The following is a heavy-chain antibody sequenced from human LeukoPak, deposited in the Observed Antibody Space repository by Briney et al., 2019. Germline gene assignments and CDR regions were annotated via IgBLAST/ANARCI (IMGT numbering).Heavy chain of an antibody. CDR1: GYTFTGYY. J-gene: IGHJ4*02. D-gene: IGHD6-6*01. CDR2: INPNSGGT. CDR3: ARDGYSSSSTFDY. V-gene: IGHV1-2*02. Sequence: ASVKVSCKASGYTFTGYYMHWMRQAPGQGLEWMGWINPNSGGTNYAQKFQGRVTMTRDTSISTAYMELSRLRSDDAAVYYCARDGYSSSSTFDYWGQGTLVTVSS.